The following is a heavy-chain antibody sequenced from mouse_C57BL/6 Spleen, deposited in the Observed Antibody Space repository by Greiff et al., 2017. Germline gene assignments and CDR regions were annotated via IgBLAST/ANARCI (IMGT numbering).Heavy chain of an antibody. V-gene: IGHV1-42*01. Sequence: EVQLQQSGPELVKPGASVKISCKASGYSFTGYYMNWVKQSPEKSLEWIGEINPSTGGTTYNQKFKAKATLTVDKSSSTAYMQLKSLTSEDAAVYYCARSSYDYFDYWGQGTTLTVSS. CDR2: INPSTGGT. CDR1: GYSFTGYY. J-gene: IGHJ2*01. CDR3: ARSSYDYFDY. D-gene: IGHD2-3*01.